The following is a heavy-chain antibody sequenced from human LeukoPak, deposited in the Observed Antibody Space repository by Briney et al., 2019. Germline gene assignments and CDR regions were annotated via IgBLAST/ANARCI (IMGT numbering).Heavy chain of an antibody. CDR3: ARASPYYDTSGYPTGAARFDY. CDR2: IDYSGST. J-gene: IGHJ4*02. V-gene: IGHV4-59*01. Sequence: SETLSLTCTVSGGSISSYYWSWIRQPPGKGLEWIGYIDYSGSTNYNPSLKSRVTISVDTSKNQFSLKLSSVTAADTAVYYCARASPYYDTSGYPTGAARFDYWGQGTLVTVSS. D-gene: IGHD3-22*01. CDR1: GGSISSYY.